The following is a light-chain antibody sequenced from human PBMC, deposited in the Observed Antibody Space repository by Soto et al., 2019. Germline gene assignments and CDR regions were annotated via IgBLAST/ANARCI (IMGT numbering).Light chain of an antibody. CDR1: TSNIGSNS. CDR2: SSN. J-gene: IGLJ3*02. V-gene: IGLV1-47*02. CDR3: ASWDDSMSTWE. Sequence: QSVLTQSPSASGTPGQTITISCSGSTSNIGSNSVYWYQHFPETAPKLVIHSSNQRPSGVPGRFSGSKSGTSASLAISGLRYEDEADYFCASWDDSMSTWEFGGGTKVTVL.